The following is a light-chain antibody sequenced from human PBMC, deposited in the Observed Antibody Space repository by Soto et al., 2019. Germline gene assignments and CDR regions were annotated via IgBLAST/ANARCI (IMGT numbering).Light chain of an antibody. Sequence: EIVLTLSPGTLSLSPGERATLSCRASQIVSSTYLAWFQQKPGQAPRLLIYGASTRATGIPDRFSGSGSGADFTLTISGLEPEDFGLYYCQQYGVTPPNTFGGGTMVDIK. CDR1: QIVSSTY. CDR3: QQYGVTPPNT. J-gene: IGKJ4*01. V-gene: IGKV3-20*01. CDR2: GAS.